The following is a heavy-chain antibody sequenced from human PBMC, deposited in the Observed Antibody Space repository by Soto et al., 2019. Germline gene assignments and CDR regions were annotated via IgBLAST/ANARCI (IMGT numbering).Heavy chain of an antibody. CDR2: IYPSDSDT. D-gene: IGHD3-3*01. V-gene: IGHV5-51*01. J-gene: IGHJ4*02. Sequence: GESLKISCKGSGYNFAGYWIAWVRQMPGKGLELMGIIYPSDSDTRYRPSFQGRVTISADKSISSAYLQWSSLRASDTAMYYCARGGVSTRTFDYWGQGTPVTVSS. CDR3: ARGGVSTRTFDY. CDR1: GYNFAGYW.